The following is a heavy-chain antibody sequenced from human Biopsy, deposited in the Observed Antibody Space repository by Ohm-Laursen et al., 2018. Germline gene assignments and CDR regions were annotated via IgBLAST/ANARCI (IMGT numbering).Heavy chain of an antibody. Sequence: VKISCKAPGGTFSNYGVNWERQAPGPGLEWLGGNIPILGTGNYAQKFQDRVTAAADTSTSTATMELRSLRSDDTAVYYRATKLTGYFHHWGQGTLVIVSS. V-gene: IGHV1-69*13. J-gene: IGHJ1*01. CDR1: GGTFSNYG. CDR2: NIPILGTG. D-gene: IGHD3-9*01. CDR3: ATKLTGYFHH.